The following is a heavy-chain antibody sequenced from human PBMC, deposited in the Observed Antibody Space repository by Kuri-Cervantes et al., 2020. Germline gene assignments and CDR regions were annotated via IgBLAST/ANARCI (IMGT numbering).Heavy chain of an antibody. CDR3: ARVRSAFSFYYYMDV. V-gene: IGHV1-2*02. D-gene: IGHD2-15*01. Sequence: ASVKVSCKASGYTFTGYYMHWVRQAPGQGLEWMGWIDPNSGGTNYAQKFQGRVTMTRDTSISTAYMELRSLKSDDTAVYYCARVRSAFSFYYYMDVWGTGTTVTVSS. CDR1: GYTFTGYY. CDR2: IDPNSGGT. J-gene: IGHJ6*03.